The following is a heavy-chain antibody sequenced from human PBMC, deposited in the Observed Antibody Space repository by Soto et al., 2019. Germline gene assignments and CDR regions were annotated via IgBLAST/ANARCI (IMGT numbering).Heavy chain of an antibody. J-gene: IGHJ4*02. CDR3: ARDKFTGLLDY. Sequence: QVQLQQWGAGLLKPSETLSLTCAVYGGSFSGYYWTWFRQPPGTGLEGIGEINHSGNTNYNPSLKYRVPKSADTSKNQFTRKLTCVTATDTGVYHYARDKFTGLLDYWGQGTLVSVSS. V-gene: IGHV4-34*01. CDR1: GGSFSGYY. D-gene: IGHD1-1*01. CDR2: INHSGNT.